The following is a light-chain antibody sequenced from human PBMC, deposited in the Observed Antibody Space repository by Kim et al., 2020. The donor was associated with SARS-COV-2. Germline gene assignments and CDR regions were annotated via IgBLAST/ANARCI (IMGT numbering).Light chain of an antibody. V-gene: IGKV3-20*01. CDR1: QSVSSSY. J-gene: IGKJ1*01. CDR3: QQYGSSAWT. CDR2: GAS. Sequence: EIVLTQSPGTLSLSPGERATLSCRASQSVSSSYLAWYQQKPGQAPKLLIDGASSRATGIPDRFSGSWSGTDFTLTINRLEPEDFAVYYCQQYGSSAWTFGQGTKVDIK.